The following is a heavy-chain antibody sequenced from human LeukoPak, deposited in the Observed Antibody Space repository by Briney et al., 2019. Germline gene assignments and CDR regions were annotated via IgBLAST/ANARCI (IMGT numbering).Heavy chain of an antibody. D-gene: IGHD2-2*02. V-gene: IGHV4-30-2*01. CDR1: GGSISSGGYS. J-gene: IGHJ4*02. CDR3: ARGIPPPGYCSSTSCYTRQRRTLFDY. CDR2: IYHSGST. Sequence: PSETLSLTCAVSGGSISSGGYSWSWIRQPPGKGLEWIGYIYHSGSTYYNPSLKSRVTISVDRSKNQFSLKLSSVTAADTAVYYCARGIPPPGYCSSTSCYTRQRRTLFDYWGQGTLVTVSS.